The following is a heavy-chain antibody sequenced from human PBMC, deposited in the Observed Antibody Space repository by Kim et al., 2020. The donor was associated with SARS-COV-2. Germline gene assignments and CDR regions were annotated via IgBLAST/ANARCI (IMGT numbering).Heavy chain of an antibody. CDR3: AREKQLEDDAFDI. J-gene: IGHJ3*02. D-gene: IGHD6-6*01. Sequence: YNPSLKSRVTISVDTSKNQFSLKLSSVTAADTAVYYCAREKQLEDDAFDIWGQGTMGTVSS. V-gene: IGHV4-31*02.